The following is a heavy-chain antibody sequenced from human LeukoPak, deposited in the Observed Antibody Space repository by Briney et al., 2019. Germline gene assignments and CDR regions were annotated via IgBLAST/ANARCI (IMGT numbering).Heavy chain of an antibody. J-gene: IGHJ4*02. Sequence: ASVKVSCKASGYTFTSYYMHWVRQAPGQGLEWMGIINPSGGSTSYAQKFQGRVTMTRDTSTSTVYMELSSLRSEDTAVYYCARDIIHYDSSGYYPSFDYWGQGTLVTVSS. D-gene: IGHD3-22*01. CDR1: GYTFTSYY. CDR2: INPSGGST. CDR3: ARDIIHYDSSGYYPSFDY. V-gene: IGHV1-46*01.